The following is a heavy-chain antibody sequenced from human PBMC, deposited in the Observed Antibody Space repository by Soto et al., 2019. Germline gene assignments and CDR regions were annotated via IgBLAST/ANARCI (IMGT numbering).Heavy chain of an antibody. D-gene: IGHD2-8*01. Sequence: ASVKASCKASGYSFTDYHIHWVRQAPGQGLEWLGRIIPKSRGTSTAQKFQGWVTMTTDTSISTASMELTRLTSDDTAIYYCARGDSTDCSTGVCSFFYNHDMDVWG. CDR2: IIPKSRGT. CDR3: ARGDSTDCSTGVCSFFYNHDMDV. CDR1: GYSFTDYH. J-gene: IGHJ6*02. V-gene: IGHV1-2*04.